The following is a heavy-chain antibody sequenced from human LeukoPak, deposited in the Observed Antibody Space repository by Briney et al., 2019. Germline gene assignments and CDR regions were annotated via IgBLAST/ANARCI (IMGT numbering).Heavy chain of an antibody. CDR1: VYTFTGYY. Sequence: ASVKVSCKASVYTFTGYYMHWVRQAPGQGLEWMGWINPNNGGTNYAQKFQGRVTMTRDTSITTAYMELSRLRSDDTAVYYCARGSSGGYYYYGGQGTLLTVS. CDR3: ARGSSGGYYYY. D-gene: IGHD1-26*01. V-gene: IGHV1-2*02. J-gene: IGHJ4*02. CDR2: INPNNGGT.